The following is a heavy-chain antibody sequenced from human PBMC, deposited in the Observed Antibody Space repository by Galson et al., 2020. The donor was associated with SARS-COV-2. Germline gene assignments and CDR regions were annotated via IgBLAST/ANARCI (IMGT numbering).Heavy chain of an antibody. D-gene: IGHD3-3*01. Sequence: ASVKVSCKASGYTFTSYAMHWVRQAPGQRLEWMGWINAGNGNTKYSQKFQGRVTITRDTSASTAYMELSSLRSEDTAVYYCARESRGTYYDFWSGYSVGDYYYYMDVWGKGTTVTVSS. CDR2: INAGNGNT. J-gene: IGHJ6*03. V-gene: IGHV1-3*01. CDR1: GYTFTSYA. CDR3: ARESRGTYYDFWSGYSVGDYYYYMDV.